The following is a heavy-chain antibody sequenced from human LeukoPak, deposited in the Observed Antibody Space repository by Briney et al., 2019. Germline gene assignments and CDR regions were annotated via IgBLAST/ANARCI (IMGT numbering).Heavy chain of an antibody. CDR1: GYTFTSYD. Sequence: ASVKVSCKASGYTFTSYDINWVRQATGQGLEWMGWMNPNSGNTGYAQKFQGRDTITRNTSISTAYMELSSLRSEDTAVYYCARAISPYYDSSGYYLGDDYWGQGTLVTVSS. CDR2: MNPNSGNT. J-gene: IGHJ4*02. V-gene: IGHV1-8*03. CDR3: ARAISPYYDSSGYYLGDDY. D-gene: IGHD3-22*01.